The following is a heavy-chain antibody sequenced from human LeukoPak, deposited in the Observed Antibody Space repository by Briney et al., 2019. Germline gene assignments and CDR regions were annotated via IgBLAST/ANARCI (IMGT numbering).Heavy chain of an antibody. V-gene: IGHV3-30-3*01. D-gene: IGHD3-22*01. CDR3: ARVNYYDSSAKDY. CDR1: GFTFSSYA. CDR2: ISYDGSNK. Sequence: GRSLRLSCAASGFTFSSYAMHWVRQAPGKGLEWVAVISYDGSNKYSADSVKGRFTISRDNSKNTLYLQMNSLRAEDTAVYYCARVNYYDSSAKDYWGQGTLVTVSS. J-gene: IGHJ4*02.